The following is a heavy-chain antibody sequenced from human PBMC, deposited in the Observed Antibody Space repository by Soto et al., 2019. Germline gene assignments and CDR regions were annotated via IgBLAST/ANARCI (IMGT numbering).Heavy chain of an antibody. Sequence: QVQLQQWGAGLLKPSETLSLTCAVYGGSFSGYYWSWIRQPPGKGLEWIGEINHSGSTNYNPSLKSRVTLSVDTSKNQFSLKRSSVTAADTAVYYCARGEDIVVVPAAKGLGMDVWGQGTTVTVSS. J-gene: IGHJ6*02. CDR1: GGSFSGYY. CDR3: ARGEDIVVVPAAKGLGMDV. V-gene: IGHV4-34*01. D-gene: IGHD2-2*01. CDR2: INHSGST.